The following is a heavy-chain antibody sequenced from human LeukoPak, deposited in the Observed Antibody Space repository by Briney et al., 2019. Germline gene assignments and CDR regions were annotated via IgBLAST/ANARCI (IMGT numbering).Heavy chain of an antibody. CDR2: IYYSGST. J-gene: IGHJ4*02. V-gene: IGHV4-59*01. Sequence: SETLSLTCTVSGGSISSYYWSWIRQPPGKGLEWIGYIYYSGSTNYNPSLKSRVTISVDTSKNQCSLKLSSVTAADTAVYYCARGAVAGTFDYWGQGTLVTVSS. CDR3: ARGAVAGTFDY. D-gene: IGHD6-19*01. CDR1: GGSISSYY.